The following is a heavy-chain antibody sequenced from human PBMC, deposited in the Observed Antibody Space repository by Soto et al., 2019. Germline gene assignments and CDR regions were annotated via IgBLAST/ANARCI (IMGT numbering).Heavy chain of an antibody. Sequence: QVQLQQWGAGLLKPSETLSLTCAVYGGSFSGYYWSWIRQPPGKGLEWIGEINHSGSTNYNPSLKSRVTISVDTSKNQFSLKLSSVTAADTAVYYCASWSTTTTVTTYYYYGMDVWGQGTTVTVSS. D-gene: IGHD4-17*01. CDR2: INHSGST. CDR3: ASWSTTTTVTTYYYYGMDV. V-gene: IGHV4-34*01. CDR1: GGSFSGYY. J-gene: IGHJ6*02.